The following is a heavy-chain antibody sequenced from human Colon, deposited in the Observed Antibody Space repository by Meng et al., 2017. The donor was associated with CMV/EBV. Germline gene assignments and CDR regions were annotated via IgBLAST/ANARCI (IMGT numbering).Heavy chain of an antibody. J-gene: IGHJ6*02. Sequence: GGSLRPSCAVSGFTFDDYAMYWVRQVPGKGLEWVSGITWNSGSIGYVDSVKGRFIISRDNAKNSLYLQMNNLRAEDTALYYCAKDRGPPADSYGMDVWGQGTAVTVSS. CDR3: AKDRGPPADSYGMDV. CDR2: ITWNSGSI. CDR1: GFTFDDYA. V-gene: IGHV3-9*01.